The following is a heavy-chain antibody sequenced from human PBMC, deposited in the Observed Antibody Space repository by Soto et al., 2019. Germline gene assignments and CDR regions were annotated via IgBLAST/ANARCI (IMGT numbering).Heavy chain of an antibody. CDR1: GFTFSSYG. CDR3: AKQRCLQGDYFDY. J-gene: IGHJ4*02. Sequence: QVQLVESGGGVVQTGRSLRLSCAASGFTFSSYGMHWVRQAPGKGLEWVAVISYDGSTKYYADSVKGRFTISRDNSKNTLYLQMNSLRAEDTAVSYGAKQRCLQGDYFDYRGQGTLVTVSS. CDR2: ISYDGSTK. V-gene: IGHV3-30*18. D-gene: IGHD4-4*01.